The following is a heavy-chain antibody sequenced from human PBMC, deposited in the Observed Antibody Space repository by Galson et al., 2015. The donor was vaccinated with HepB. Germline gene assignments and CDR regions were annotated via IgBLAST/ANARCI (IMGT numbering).Heavy chain of an antibody. V-gene: IGHV1-46*01. D-gene: IGHD2-2*01. Sequence: SVKVSCKASGYTFTSYYMHWVRQAPGQGLEWMGIINPSGGSTSYAQKFQGRVTMTRDTSTSTVYMELSSLRSEDTAVYYCAVEGSTGYCSSTSCYPYVDAFDIWGQGTMVTVSS. CDR1: GYTFTSYY. CDR2: INPSGGST. CDR3: AVEGSTGYCSSTSCYPYVDAFDI. J-gene: IGHJ3*02.